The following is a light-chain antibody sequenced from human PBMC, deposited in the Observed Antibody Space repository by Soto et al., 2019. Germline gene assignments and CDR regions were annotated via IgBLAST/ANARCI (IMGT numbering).Light chain of an antibody. CDR1: QSISSW. J-gene: IGKJ3*01. Sequence: DIQMTQSPSTLSASIGDRVTITCRASQSISSWLAWYQQKAGKAPKLLIYRASSLESGVPSRFSGSGSGTEFTLTISSLQPDDIATYYCQQYDTYSTFGPGTKVDIK. CDR2: RAS. CDR3: QQYDTYST. V-gene: IGKV1-5*03.